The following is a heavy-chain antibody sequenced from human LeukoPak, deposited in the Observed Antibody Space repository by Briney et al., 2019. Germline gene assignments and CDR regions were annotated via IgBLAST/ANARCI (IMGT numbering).Heavy chain of an antibody. D-gene: IGHD3-3*01. CDR2: MNPNSGNT. V-gene: IGHV1-8*01. CDR3: ARGPYDFWSGNYGMDV. Sequence: ASVKVSCKASGYTFTSYDINWVRQATGQGLEWMGWMNPNSGNTGYAQKFQGRVTMTRNTSISTAYMGLSSLRSEDTAVYYCARGPYDFWSGNYGMDVWGQGTTVTVSS. CDR1: GYTFTSYD. J-gene: IGHJ6*02.